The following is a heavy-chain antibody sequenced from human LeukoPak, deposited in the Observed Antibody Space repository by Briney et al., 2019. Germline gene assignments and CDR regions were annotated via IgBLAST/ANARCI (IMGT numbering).Heavy chain of an antibody. V-gene: IGHV4-59*08. CDR2: IYYSGST. J-gene: IGHJ2*01. D-gene: IGHD7-27*01. CDR1: SGSISGYH. CDR3: ARRLTDYWALDL. Sequence: SETLSLTCTVSSGSISGYHWNWLRQPPGKGRKWIGYIYYSGSTSHNPSLKSRVTISVDTSTSQFSLKLSSVTAADTAVYYCARRLTDYWALDLWGRGTLVPVSS.